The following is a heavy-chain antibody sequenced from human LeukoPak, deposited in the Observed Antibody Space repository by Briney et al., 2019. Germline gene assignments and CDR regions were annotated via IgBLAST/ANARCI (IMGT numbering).Heavy chain of an antibody. CDR3: AKDRRSGWYYFDY. D-gene: IGHD6-19*01. Sequence: GGSLRLSCAASGLTFSSYGMHWVRQAPGKGLEWVAVISYDGSNKYYADSVKGRLTISRDNSKNTLYLQMNSLRAEDTAVYYCAKDRRSGWYYFDYWGQGTLVTVSS. CDR2: ISYDGSNK. CDR1: GLTFSSYG. V-gene: IGHV3-30*18. J-gene: IGHJ4*02.